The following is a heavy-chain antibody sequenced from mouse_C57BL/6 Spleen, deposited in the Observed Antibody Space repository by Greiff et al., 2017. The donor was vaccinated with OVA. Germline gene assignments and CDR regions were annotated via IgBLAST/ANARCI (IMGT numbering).Heavy chain of an antibody. CDR3: ASSFYDYDGDAYAMDY. V-gene: IGHV2-9-1*01. CDR2: IWPGGGT. J-gene: IGHJ4*01. CDR1: GFSLTSYA. Sequence: VKLMESGPGLVAPSQSLSITCTVSGFSLTSYAISWVRQPPGKGLEWLGVIWPGGGTNYNSALKSRLSISKDNSKSNVFLKMNSMQTDDTASDYCASSFYDYDGDAYAMDYWGQGTSVTVSS. D-gene: IGHD2-4*01.